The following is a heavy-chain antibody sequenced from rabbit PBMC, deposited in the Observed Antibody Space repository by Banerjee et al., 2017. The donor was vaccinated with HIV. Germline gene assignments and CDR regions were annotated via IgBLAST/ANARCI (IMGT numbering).Heavy chain of an antibody. V-gene: IGHV1S40*01. CDR1: GFSFSSSYY. J-gene: IGHJ4*01. Sequence: QSLEESGGDLVKPGASLTLTCTASGFSFSSSYYMCWVRQAPGKGLEWIACIYAGSSDGTYYANWAKGRFTISKTSSTTVTLQMTSLTAADTATYFCTKDPYTGSGDWFTLWGQGTLVTVS. CDR2: IYAGSSDGT. CDR3: TKDPYTGSGDWFTL. D-gene: IGHD8-1*01.